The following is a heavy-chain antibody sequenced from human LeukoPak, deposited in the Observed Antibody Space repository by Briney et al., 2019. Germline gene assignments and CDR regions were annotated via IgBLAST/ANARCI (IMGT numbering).Heavy chain of an antibody. Sequence: PSETLSLTCAVYGGSFSGNYWTLIRQTPGRGLEWIGESSPTGDITGYNPSLNGRATISVDPSKNQFSLRLTPVTAADTGVYYCARVPEFIARPCASWGPGTPVTVSS. CDR1: GGSFSGNY. J-gene: IGHJ5*02. CDR3: ARVPEFIARPCAS. V-gene: IGHV4-34*01. CDR2: SSPTGDIT.